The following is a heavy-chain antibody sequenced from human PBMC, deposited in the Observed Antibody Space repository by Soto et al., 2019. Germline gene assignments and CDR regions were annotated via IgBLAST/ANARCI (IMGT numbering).Heavy chain of an antibody. Sequence: QVQLVESGGGLVKPGGSLRLSCAASGFTFGDYYMSWIRQAPGKGLEWVSYISSSGSCTYYVDSVRGRFTISRDNTKKSMYMQRDSLVAADTAVYECARAAATRPAAGYWGQGTLVTVSS. V-gene: IGHV3-11*01. CDR2: ISSSGSCT. D-gene: IGHD6-6*01. CDR3: ARAAATRPAAGY. J-gene: IGHJ4*02. CDR1: GFTFGDYY.